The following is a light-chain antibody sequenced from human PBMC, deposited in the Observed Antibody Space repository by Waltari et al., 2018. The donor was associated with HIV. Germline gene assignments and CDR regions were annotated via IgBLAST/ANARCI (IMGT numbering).Light chain of an antibody. CDR1: ALPKQY. V-gene: IGLV3-25*03. CDR3: QSADSSGTYVV. CDR2: KDS. Sequence: SYELTQPPSVSVSPGQTARITCSGDALPKQYAYWYQQKTGQAPELVIYKDSERPSGIPERFSGSSSGTTVTLTISGVQAEDEADYYCQSADSSGTYVVFGGGTKLTVL. J-gene: IGLJ2*01.